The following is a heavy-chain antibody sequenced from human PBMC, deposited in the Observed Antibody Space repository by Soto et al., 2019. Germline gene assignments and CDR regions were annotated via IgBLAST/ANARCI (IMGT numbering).Heavy chain of an antibody. V-gene: IGHV1-69*13. J-gene: IGHJ6*02. CDR1: GGTFSSYA. CDR2: IIPIFGTA. Sequence: VASVKVSCKASGGTFSSYAISWVRQAPGQGLEWMGGIIPIFGTANYAQKFQGRVTITADESTSTAYMELSSLRSEDTAVYYCARVIKWELPWRFDMDVWGQGTTVTVSS. D-gene: IGHD1-26*01. CDR3: ARVIKWELPWRFDMDV.